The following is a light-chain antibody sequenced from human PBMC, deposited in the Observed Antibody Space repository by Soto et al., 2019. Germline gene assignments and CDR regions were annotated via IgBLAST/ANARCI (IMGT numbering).Light chain of an antibody. J-gene: IGKJ4*01. Sequence: EIVLTQSPGTLSLSPGERATLSCRASQSVSSSYLAWYQQKPGQAPRLLIYGASSRATGIPDRFSGSGSGTDFTFIISRLEPEDFAVYYCQQYGSSKLTFGGGTKVDIK. CDR2: GAS. CDR1: QSVSSSY. CDR3: QQYGSSKLT. V-gene: IGKV3-20*01.